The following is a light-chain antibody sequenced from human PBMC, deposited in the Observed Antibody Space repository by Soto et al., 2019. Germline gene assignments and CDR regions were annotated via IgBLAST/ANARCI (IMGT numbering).Light chain of an antibody. J-gene: IGLJ2*01. CDR3: SSYAGSNPLVV. V-gene: IGLV2-8*01. CDR2: EVS. CDR1: SSDVGGYNY. Sequence: QSALTQPPSASGSPGQSVTISCTGTSSDVGGYNYVSWYLQHPGKAPKLMIYEVSKRPSGVPDRFSGSKSGNTASLTVSGLQAEDEADYYCSSYAGSNPLVVFGGGTKLTVL.